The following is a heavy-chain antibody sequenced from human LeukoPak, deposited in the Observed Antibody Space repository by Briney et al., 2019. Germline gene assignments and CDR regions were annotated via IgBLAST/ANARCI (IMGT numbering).Heavy chain of an antibody. D-gene: IGHD6-19*01. J-gene: IGHJ6*03. CDR2: IKHDGSEK. V-gene: IGHV3-7*01. CDR3: ARSDSSGWYGEYYYYMDV. Sequence: GGSLRLSCAASGFTFSSHWMSWVRQASGKGLEWVANIKHDGSEKDYVDSVEGRFTISRDNVKNSLYLQMDSLRAEDTAVYYCARSDSSGWYGEYYYYMDVWGKGTTVTVSS. CDR1: GFTFSSHW.